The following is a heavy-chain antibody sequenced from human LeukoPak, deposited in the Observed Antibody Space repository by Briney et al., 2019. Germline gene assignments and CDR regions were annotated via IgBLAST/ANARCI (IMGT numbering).Heavy chain of an antibody. V-gene: IGHV1-69*05. CDR3: ARGDYYDSSGYLPSDY. CDR1: GCTFSSYA. Sequence: SVKVSCKASGCTFSSYAISWVRQAPGQGLEWMGRIIPIFGTANYAQKFQGRVTITTDESTSTAYMELSSLRSEDTAVYYCARGDYYDSSGYLPSDYWGQGTLVTVSS. J-gene: IGHJ4*02. CDR2: IIPIFGTA. D-gene: IGHD3-22*01.